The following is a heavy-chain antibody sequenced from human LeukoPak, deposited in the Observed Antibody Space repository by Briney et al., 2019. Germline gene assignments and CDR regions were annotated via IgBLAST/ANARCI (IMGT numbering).Heavy chain of an antibody. Sequence: GGSLRLSCAASGFTFSSYGMHWVRQAPGKGLEGVAVISYDGSNKYYADSVKGRFTISRDNSKNTLYLQMNSLRAEDTAVYYCAKSAEDGSGSYPLFDYWGQGTLVTVSS. CDR1: GFTFSSYG. J-gene: IGHJ4*02. D-gene: IGHD3-10*01. CDR2: ISYDGSNK. CDR3: AKSAEDGSGSYPLFDY. V-gene: IGHV3-30*18.